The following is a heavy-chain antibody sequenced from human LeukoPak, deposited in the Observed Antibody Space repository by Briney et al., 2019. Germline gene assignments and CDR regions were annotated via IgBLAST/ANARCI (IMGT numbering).Heavy chain of an antibody. D-gene: IGHD3-3*01. J-gene: IGHJ4*02. CDR3: ARDLRFWSGYSWSH. CDR1: GFTFSSHG. CDR2: IWYDGSNK. Sequence: PGRSLRLSCAASGFTFSSHGTHWVRQAPGKGLEWVAIIWYDGSNKYYADSVKGRFTISRDNSKNTLYLQMNSLRAEETAVYYCARDLRFWSGYSWSHWGQGTLVTVSS. V-gene: IGHV3-33*01.